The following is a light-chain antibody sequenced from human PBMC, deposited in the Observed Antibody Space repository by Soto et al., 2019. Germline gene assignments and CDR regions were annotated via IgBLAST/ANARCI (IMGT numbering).Light chain of an antibody. V-gene: IGKV1-39*01. J-gene: IGKJ5*01. Sequence: DIQMSQSPYPLSASVGGRVTITCRASQSISSYLNWYQQKPGKAPKLLIYAASSLQSGVPSRCSGSGSGTDFTLTISSLQPEDFATYYCQQSYSTPPTLGQGTRLEIK. CDR3: QQSYSTPPT. CDR1: QSISSY. CDR2: AAS.